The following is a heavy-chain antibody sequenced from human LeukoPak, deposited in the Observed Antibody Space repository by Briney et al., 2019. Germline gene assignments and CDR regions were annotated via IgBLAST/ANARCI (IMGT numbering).Heavy chain of an antibody. Sequence: SETLSLTCTVSGGSISSYYWSWIRQPPGKGLVWIGYIYYSGSTNYNPSLKSRVTISVDTSKNQFSLKLSSVTAADTAVYYCAREHITMVRGVASFDYWGQGTLVTVSS. D-gene: IGHD3-10*01. J-gene: IGHJ4*02. CDR2: IYYSGST. CDR1: GGSISSYY. CDR3: AREHITMVRGVASFDY. V-gene: IGHV4-59*12.